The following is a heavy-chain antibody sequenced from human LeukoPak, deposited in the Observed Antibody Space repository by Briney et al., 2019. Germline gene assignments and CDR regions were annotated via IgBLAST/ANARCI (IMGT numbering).Heavy chain of an antibody. CDR1: GFTFSSDG. Sequence: TGGSLRLSCAASGFTFSSDGMHWVRQAPGKRVEWVAFIRYDGSNKYYADSVQGRFTISRDNSKTTLYLQMNSLRAEDTAMYYCAKDRIGGLRLGELSLNYWGQGTLVTVSS. J-gene: IGHJ4*02. CDR3: AKDRIGGLRLGELSLNY. V-gene: IGHV3-30*02. D-gene: IGHD3-16*02. CDR2: IRYDGSNK.